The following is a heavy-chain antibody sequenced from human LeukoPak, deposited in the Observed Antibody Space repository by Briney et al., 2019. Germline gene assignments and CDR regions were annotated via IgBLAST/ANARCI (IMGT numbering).Heavy chain of an antibody. J-gene: IGHJ3*02. CDR3: AKAEHAFDI. CDR1: GFTVSTYG. Sequence: GGSLRLSCAASGFTVSTYGMNWVRQAPGKGLEWVSAISGSGGSTYYADSVKGRFTISRDNSKNTLYLQMNSLRAEDTAVYYCAKAEHAFDIWGQGTMVTVSS. V-gene: IGHV3-23*01. CDR2: ISGSGGST.